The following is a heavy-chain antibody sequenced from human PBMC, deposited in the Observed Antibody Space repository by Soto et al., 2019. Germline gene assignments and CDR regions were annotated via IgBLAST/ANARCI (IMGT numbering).Heavy chain of an antibody. CDR3: ARDPGGGSSNPRNYHYGMDV. J-gene: IGHJ6*02. CDR1: GFTFSSYA. Sequence: QVQLVESGGGVVQPGRSLRLSCAASGFTFSSYAMHWVRQAPGKGLEWVAVISYDGSNKYYADSVKGRFTISRDNSKNTLYLQMNSLRAEDTAVYYCARDPGGGSSNPRNYHYGMDVWGQGTTVTVSS. V-gene: IGHV3-30-3*01. CDR2: ISYDGSNK. D-gene: IGHD6-6*01.